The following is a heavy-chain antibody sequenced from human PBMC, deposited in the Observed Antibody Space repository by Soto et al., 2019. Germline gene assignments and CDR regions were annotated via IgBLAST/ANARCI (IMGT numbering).Heavy chain of an antibody. D-gene: IGHD3-16*02. CDR1: GYTFTSYA. CDR2: INAGNGNT. CDR3: AREGGSFYVYFWGSYRYGVFDI. J-gene: IGHJ3*02. Sequence: ASVKVSCKASGYTFTSYAMHWVRQAPGQRLEWMGWINAGNGNTKYSQKFQGRVTITRDTSASTAYMELSSLRSEDTAVYYCAREGGSFYVYFWGSYRYGVFDIWGQGTMVTVSS. V-gene: IGHV1-3*01.